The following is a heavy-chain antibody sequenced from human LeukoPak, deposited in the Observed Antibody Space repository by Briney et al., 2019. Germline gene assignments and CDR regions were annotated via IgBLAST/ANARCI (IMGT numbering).Heavy chain of an antibody. Sequence: ASVKVSCKASGYTFTSYGISWVRQAPGQGLEWMGWISAYNGNTNYAQKLQGRVTMTTDTSTSTAYMELRSLRSDDTAVYYCARAVRTSTGYYYYYMDVWAKGPRSPSP. D-gene: IGHD1-14*01. J-gene: IGHJ6*03. CDR1: GYTFTSYG. V-gene: IGHV1-18*01. CDR2: ISAYNGNT. CDR3: ARAVRTSTGYYYYYMDV.